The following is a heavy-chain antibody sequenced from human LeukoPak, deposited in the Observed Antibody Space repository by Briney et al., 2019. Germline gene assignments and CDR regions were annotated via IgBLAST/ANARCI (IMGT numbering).Heavy chain of an antibody. J-gene: IGHJ4*02. CDR3: ARSSHLNLLRFLEWLILDY. CDR1: GYTLTELS. CDR2: FDPEDGET. V-gene: IGHV1-24*01. D-gene: IGHD3-3*01. Sequence: ASVKVSCKVSGYTLTELSMHWVRQAPGKGLEWMGGFDPEDGETIYAQKFQGRVTMTEDTSTDTAYMELSSLRSEDTAVYYCARSSHLNLLRFLEWLILDYWGQGTLVTVSS.